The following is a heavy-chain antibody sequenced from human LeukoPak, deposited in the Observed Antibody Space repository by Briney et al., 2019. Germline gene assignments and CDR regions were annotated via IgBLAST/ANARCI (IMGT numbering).Heavy chain of an antibody. Sequence: ASVKVSCKASGYTFTSYDINWVRQATGQGLEWMGWINPNSGGTNYAQKFQGRVTMTRDTSISTAYMELSRLRSDDTAVYYCARIDRIAARPRDYWGQGTLVTVSS. D-gene: IGHD6-6*01. V-gene: IGHV1-2*02. CDR1: GYTFTSYD. J-gene: IGHJ4*02. CDR2: INPNSGGT. CDR3: ARIDRIAARPRDY.